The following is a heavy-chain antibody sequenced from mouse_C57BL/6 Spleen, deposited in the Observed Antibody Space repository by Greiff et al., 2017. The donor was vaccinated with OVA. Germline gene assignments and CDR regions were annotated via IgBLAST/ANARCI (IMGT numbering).Heavy chain of an antibody. J-gene: IGHJ2*01. CDR1: GYTFTDYN. V-gene: IGHV1-22*01. Sequence: EVQLQQSGPELVKPGASVKMSCKASGYTFTDYNMHWVKQSHGKSLEWIGYINPNNGGTSYNQKFKGKATLTVNKSSSTAYMELRSLTSEDSAVYYCARSKEYYYGSSYGTYYFDYWGQGTTLTVSS. CDR2: INPNNGGT. D-gene: IGHD1-1*01. CDR3: ARSKEYYYGSSYGTYYFDY.